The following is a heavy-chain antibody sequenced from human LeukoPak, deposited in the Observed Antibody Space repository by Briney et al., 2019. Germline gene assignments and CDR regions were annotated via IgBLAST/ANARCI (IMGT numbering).Heavy chain of an antibody. D-gene: IGHD3-9*01. CDR1: RGALSGTSYF. V-gene: IGHV4-39*01. Sequence: SETLSLTCTVSRGALSGTSYFWGWIRQSPGKGLEWIGSVYHSGVTFENPSLRSRVTLSVDTSKNQFSLKVSSVTAADTAVYYCATGRYFRFFDYWGQGTLVTVSS. CDR3: ATGRYFRFFDY. CDR2: VYHSGVT. J-gene: IGHJ4*02.